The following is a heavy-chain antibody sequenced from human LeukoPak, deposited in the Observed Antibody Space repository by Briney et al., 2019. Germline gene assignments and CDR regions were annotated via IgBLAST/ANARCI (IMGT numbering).Heavy chain of an antibody. CDR3: AKANQYYYDSSGYYPDAFDI. CDR2: ISGSGGST. CDR1: GFTFSSYW. J-gene: IGHJ3*02. V-gene: IGHV3-23*01. D-gene: IGHD3-22*01. Sequence: GGSLRLSCAASGFTFSSYWMSWVRQAPGKGLEWVSAISGSGGSTYYADSVKGRFTISRDNSKNTLYLQMNSLRAEDTAVYYCAKANQYYYDSSGYYPDAFDIWGQGTMVTVSS.